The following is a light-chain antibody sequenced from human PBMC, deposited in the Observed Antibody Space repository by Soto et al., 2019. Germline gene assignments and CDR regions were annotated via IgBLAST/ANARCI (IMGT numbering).Light chain of an antibody. J-gene: IGKJ1*01. Sequence: EIVLTQSPATLSLSPGEGATLSCRASQSVSSYLAWYQQKPGQAPMLLIYDASNRATGIPARFSGSGSGTDFPRIISSLEPEDFAVYYCQQRSNWPVTFGLGTKVEV. V-gene: IGKV3-11*01. CDR1: QSVSSY. CDR3: QQRSNWPVT. CDR2: DAS.